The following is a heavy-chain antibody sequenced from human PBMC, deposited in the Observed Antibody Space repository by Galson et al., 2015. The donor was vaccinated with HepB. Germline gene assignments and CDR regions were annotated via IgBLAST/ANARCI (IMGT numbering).Heavy chain of an antibody. V-gene: IGHV3-30*18. Sequence: SLRLSCAASGFTFSSYGMHWVRQAPGKGLEWVAVISYDGSNKYYADSVKGRFTISRDNSKNTLYLQMNSLRAEDTAVYYCAKDRRDYGDYIFDYWGQGTLVTVSS. CDR1: GFTFSSYG. CDR3: AKDRRDYGDYIFDY. J-gene: IGHJ4*02. D-gene: IGHD4-17*01. CDR2: ISYDGSNK.